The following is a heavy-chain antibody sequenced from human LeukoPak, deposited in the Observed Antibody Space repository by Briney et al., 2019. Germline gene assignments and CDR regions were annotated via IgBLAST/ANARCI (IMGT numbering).Heavy chain of an antibody. Sequence: GSLRLSCAASGFTFSSYGMHWLRQAPGKGLEWVAVIWYDGSNKYYADSVKGRFTISRDNSKNTLYLQMNSLRAEDTAVYYCARDPILTGWLHYYGMDVWGQGTTVTVSS. V-gene: IGHV3-33*01. J-gene: IGHJ6*02. CDR3: ARDPILTGWLHYYGMDV. CDR2: IWYDGSNK. D-gene: IGHD3-9*01. CDR1: GFTFSSYG.